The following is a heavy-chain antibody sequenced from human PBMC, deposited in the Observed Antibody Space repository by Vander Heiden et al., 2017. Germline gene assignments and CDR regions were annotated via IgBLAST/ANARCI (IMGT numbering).Heavy chain of an antibody. CDR1: GFTFDDYA. J-gene: IGHJ5*02. V-gene: IGHV3-9*01. D-gene: IGHD3-10*01. CDR3: AKASSPLWFGNNNWFDP. CDR2: ISWNSGSI. Sequence: EVQLVESGGGLVQPGRSLRLSCAASGFTFDDYAMHWVRQAPGKGLEWVSGISWNSGSIGYADSVKGRFTISRDNAKNSLYLQMNSLRAEDTALYYCAKASSPLWFGNNNWFDPWGQGTLVTVSS.